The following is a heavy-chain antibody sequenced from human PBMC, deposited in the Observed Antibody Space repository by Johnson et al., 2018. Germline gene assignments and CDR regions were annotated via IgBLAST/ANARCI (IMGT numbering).Heavy chain of an antibody. D-gene: IGHD6-13*01. J-gene: IGHJ6*03. Sequence: QVQLVQSGGGLVKPGGSLRLSCAASGFTFSDYYMSWIRQAPGKGLEWVSYISSSGSTIYYADSVKGRFTISRDHAKNSLYLQMNSLKTEDTAVDYCTTTSRISWYPFYYSYYYMDVWGKGTAGTVSS. V-gene: IGHV3-11*01. CDR1: GFTFSDYY. CDR3: TTTSRISWYPFYYSYYYMDV. CDR2: ISSSGSTI.